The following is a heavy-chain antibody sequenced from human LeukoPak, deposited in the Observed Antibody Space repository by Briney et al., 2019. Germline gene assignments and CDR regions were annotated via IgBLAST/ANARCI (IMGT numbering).Heavy chain of an antibody. Sequence: GGSLRLSCAASGFTVSSNYMSWARQAPGKGLEWVSGISGSGGSTYYADSVKGRFTISRDNSKNTLYLQMNSLRAEDTAVYHCAKGRKSYYYGMDVWGQGTTVTVSS. J-gene: IGHJ6*02. CDR1: GFTVSSNY. CDR2: ISGSGGST. CDR3: AKGRKSYYYGMDV. D-gene: IGHD1-14*01. V-gene: IGHV3-23*01.